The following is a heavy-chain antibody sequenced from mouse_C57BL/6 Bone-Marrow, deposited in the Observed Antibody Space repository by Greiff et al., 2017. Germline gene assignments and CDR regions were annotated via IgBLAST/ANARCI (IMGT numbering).Heavy chain of an antibody. CDR1: GYTFTSYW. CDR2: INPNSGST. CDR3: ARERGLQLDFDY. Sequence: QVQLQQPGAELVKPGASVKLSCKASGYTFTSYWMHWVKQRPGQGLEWIGMINPNSGSTNYNEKFKSKATLTVDKSSSTAYMQLSSLTSEDSAVYYWARERGLQLDFDYWGQGTTLTVSS. V-gene: IGHV1-64*01. J-gene: IGHJ2*01. D-gene: IGHD2-4*01.